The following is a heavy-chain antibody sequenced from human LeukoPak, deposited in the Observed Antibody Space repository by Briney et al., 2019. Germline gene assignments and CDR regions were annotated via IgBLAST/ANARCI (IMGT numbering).Heavy chain of an antibody. CDR1: GDSISSSRYC. D-gene: IGHD3-10*01. J-gene: IGHJ4*02. Sequence: SETLSLTCSVSGDSISSSRYCWGWIRQPPGKGLEWIGSVYHSGSTHYNPSLNSRITISVHTSKNQFSLRLRSVTAADTALYFCLAYYSLSGNYYNGIDYWGQGTLVTVSS. V-gene: IGHV4-39*01. CDR2: VYHSGST. CDR3: LAYYSLSGNYYNGIDY.